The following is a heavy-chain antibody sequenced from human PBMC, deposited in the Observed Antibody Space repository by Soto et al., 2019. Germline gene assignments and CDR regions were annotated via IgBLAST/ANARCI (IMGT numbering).Heavy chain of an antibody. D-gene: IGHD3-9*01. V-gene: IGHV1-18*04. J-gene: IGHJ4*02. Sequence: QDHLAQSGAEVKKPGASAKDSCKASGYTLKTYGSNWVRPAPGRGLEWVAWISTYTGDTSYAQHFQGRVAVTTETLTNTAYMELRSLRPDDTAVYFCVLGGLETGYYRDMDYWGQGTLVSVSS. CDR1: GYTLKTYG. CDR3: VLGGLETGYYRDMDY. CDR2: ISTYTGDT.